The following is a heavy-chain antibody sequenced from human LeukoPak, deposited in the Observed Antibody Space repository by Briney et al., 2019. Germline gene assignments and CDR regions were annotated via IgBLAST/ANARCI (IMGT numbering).Heavy chain of an antibody. CDR1: GYRFSGYY. CDR2: INPNSGAT. D-gene: IGHD5-12*01. CDR3: ARGLINGHDFDY. J-gene: IGHJ4*02. Sequence: ASVKVSCKTSGYRFSGYYMHWVRQAPGQGLEWMGWINPNSGATNYAQNFQGWVTMTRDTPVSTGYMELRRLTSDDTAVYYCARGLINGHDFDYWGQGTLVTVSS. V-gene: IGHV1-2*04.